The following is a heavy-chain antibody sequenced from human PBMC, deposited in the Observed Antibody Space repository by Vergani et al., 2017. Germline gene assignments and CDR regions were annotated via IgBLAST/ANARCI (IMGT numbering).Heavy chain of an antibody. Sequence: QVQLVQSGAEVKKPGSSAKVSCKASGGTFSSYAISWVRQAPGQGLEWMGRIIPILGIAIYAQKFQGRVTMTEDTSTDTAYMELSSLRSEDTAVYYCATDGGHYYDSSGYYWGQGTLVTVSS. V-gene: IGHV1-69*04. CDR1: GGTFSSYA. J-gene: IGHJ4*02. D-gene: IGHD3-22*01. CDR3: ATDGGHYYDSSGYY. CDR2: IIPILGIA.